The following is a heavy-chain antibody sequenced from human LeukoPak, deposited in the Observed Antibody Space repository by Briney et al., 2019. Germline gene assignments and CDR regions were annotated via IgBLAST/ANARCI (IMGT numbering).Heavy chain of an antibody. CDR2: IYSGGST. D-gene: IGHD5-12*01. Sequence: GGSLRLSCAASGFTVSSNYMSWVRQAPGKGLEWVSVIYSGGSTYYADSVKGRFTISRDNSKDTLYLQMNSLRAEDTAVYYCARWDIRGTAHQLDYWGQGTLVTVSS. V-gene: IGHV3-66*01. J-gene: IGHJ4*02. CDR1: GFTVSSNY. CDR3: ARWDIRGTAHQLDY.